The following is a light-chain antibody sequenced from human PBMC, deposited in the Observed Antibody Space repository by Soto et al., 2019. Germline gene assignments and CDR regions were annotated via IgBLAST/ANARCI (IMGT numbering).Light chain of an antibody. Sequence: QSVLTQPPSASGTPGQRVTISCSGSRSNIGSNLVNWYQQLPGTAPKLLIYINDQRPSGVPGRFSASTSGTSASLAISGLQSDDEADYYCATWDDDLNAAVFGGGTQLTVL. J-gene: IGLJ7*01. V-gene: IGLV1-44*01. CDR3: ATWDDDLNAAV. CDR1: RSNIGSNL. CDR2: IND.